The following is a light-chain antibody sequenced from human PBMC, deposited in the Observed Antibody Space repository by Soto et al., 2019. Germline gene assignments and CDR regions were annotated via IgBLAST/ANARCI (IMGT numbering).Light chain of an antibody. CDR3: LHDYNYPYT. J-gene: IGKJ2*01. CDR1: QGIRND. Sequence: AIQMTQFPSSLSASVGDRVTITCRASQGIRNDLGWYQQKSGKAPKLLIFGASTLQSGVPSRFSGSGSGTDLTLTIGSLQPEDFATYYCLHDYNYPYTFGQGTKVDIK. CDR2: GAS. V-gene: IGKV1-6*01.